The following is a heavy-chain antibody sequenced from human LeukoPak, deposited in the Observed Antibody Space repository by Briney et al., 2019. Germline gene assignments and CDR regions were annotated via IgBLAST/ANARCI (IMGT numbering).Heavy chain of an antibody. CDR3: AKDRGIAAAVPELVRS. D-gene: IGHD6-13*01. Sequence: PGGSLRLSCAASGFTFSSYGMHWVRQAPGKGLEWVAVISYDGSNKYYADSVKGRFTISRDNSKNTLYLQMNSLRAEDTAVYYCAKDRGIAAAVPELVRSWGQGTMVTVSS. CDR1: GFTFSSYG. CDR2: ISYDGSNK. V-gene: IGHV3-30*18. J-gene: IGHJ3*01.